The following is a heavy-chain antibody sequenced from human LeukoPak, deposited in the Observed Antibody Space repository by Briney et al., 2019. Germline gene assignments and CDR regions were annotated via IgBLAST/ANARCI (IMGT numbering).Heavy chain of an antibody. J-gene: IGHJ4*02. CDR3: ARRAGAYSHPYDY. D-gene: IGHD4/OR15-4a*01. CDR1: GFTVSSNY. CDR2: IIGGAGST. Sequence: GGSLRLSCAASGFTVSSNYMSWVRQAPGKGLEWVSGIIGGAGSTYYADSVRGRFTISGDNSKNTLYLQMNSLRAEDTAVYYCARRAGAYSHPYDYWGQGTLVTVSS. V-gene: IGHV3-53*01.